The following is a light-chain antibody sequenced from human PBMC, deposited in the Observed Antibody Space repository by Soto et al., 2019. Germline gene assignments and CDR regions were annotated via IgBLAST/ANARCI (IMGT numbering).Light chain of an antibody. Sequence: QSALTQPPSVSGSPGQSVAISCTGTSSDVGSYNRVAWYQQPPGTAPKLIIYDVTNRPSGVPDRFSGSKSGNTASLTISGLQAEDEADYYCNSFTTSTTHVFGPGTKVTVL. V-gene: IGLV2-18*02. J-gene: IGLJ1*01. CDR1: SSDVGSYNR. CDR2: DVT. CDR3: NSFTTSTTHV.